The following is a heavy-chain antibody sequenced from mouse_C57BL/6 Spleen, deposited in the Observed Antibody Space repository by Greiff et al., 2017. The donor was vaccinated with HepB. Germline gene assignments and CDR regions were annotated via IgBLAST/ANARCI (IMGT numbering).Heavy chain of an antibody. CDR2: IDPANGNT. CDR1: GFNIKNTY. V-gene: IGHV14-3*01. CDR3: ARSYYYGSSPYAMDY. Sequence: EVQLQQSVAELVRPGASVKLSCTASGFNIKNTYMHWVKQRPEQGLEWIGRIDPANGNTKYAPKFQGKATITADPSSNTAYLQLSSLTSEDTAIYYCARSYYYGSSPYAMDYWGQGTSVTVSS. J-gene: IGHJ4*01. D-gene: IGHD1-1*01.